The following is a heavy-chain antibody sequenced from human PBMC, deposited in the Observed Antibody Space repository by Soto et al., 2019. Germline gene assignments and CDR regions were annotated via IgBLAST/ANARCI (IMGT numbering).Heavy chain of an antibody. Sequence: PGESLKISCKGSGYGFTSYWIGWGRQRPGKGLEGMGIIYPGDSDTRYSPSFQGQVTISADKSISTAYLQWSSLKASDTAMYYCARHVEYDSSGYYNYWGQGTLVTVSS. J-gene: IGHJ4*02. D-gene: IGHD3-22*01. CDR2: IYPGDSDT. CDR3: ARHVEYDSSGYYNY. V-gene: IGHV5-51*01. CDR1: GYGFTSYW.